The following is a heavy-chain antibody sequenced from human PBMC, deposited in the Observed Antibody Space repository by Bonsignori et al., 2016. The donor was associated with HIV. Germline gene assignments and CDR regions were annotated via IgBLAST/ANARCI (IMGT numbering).Heavy chain of an antibody. Sequence: WIRQPPRKGLEWVSYISSSSSTIYYADSVKGRFTISRDNAKNSLYLQMNSLRDEDTAVYYCARKELVGAAPDAFDIWGQGTMVTVSS. J-gene: IGHJ3*02. CDR2: ISSSSSTI. V-gene: IGHV3-48*02. D-gene: IGHD1-26*01. CDR3: ARKELVGAAPDAFDI.